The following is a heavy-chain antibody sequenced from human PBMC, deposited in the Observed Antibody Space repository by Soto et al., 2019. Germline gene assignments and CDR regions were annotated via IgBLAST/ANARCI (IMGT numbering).Heavy chain of an antibody. D-gene: IGHD2-15*01. CDR1: GGSMNSGGHY. CDR3: ARGGSYYGMDV. CDR2: IYYSGST. V-gene: IGHV4-31*03. Sequence: SETLSLTCTVSGGSMNSGGHYWSWIRQHPGKGLECIGYIYYSGSTYYNPSLKSRVTMSVDTSKNQFSLKLSSVTAADTAVYYCARGGSYYGMDVWGQGTTVTVSS. J-gene: IGHJ6*02.